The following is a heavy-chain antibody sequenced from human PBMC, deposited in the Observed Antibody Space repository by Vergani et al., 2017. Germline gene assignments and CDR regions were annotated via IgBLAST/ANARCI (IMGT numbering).Heavy chain of an antibody. CDR2: IQFDGSNQ. V-gene: IGHV3-30*02. CDR1: GFPLSNYD. Sequence: QVQLVESGGGVVQRGGSLRLSCATSGFPLSNYDMQWIRQAPGKGLEFVAFIQFDGSNQYYADSVKGRFTLSRDFSKNTLYLQMNSLRTDDTATYYCAKHFRGWGIDYWGQGTQVIVSS. D-gene: IGHD3-16*01. J-gene: IGHJ4*02. CDR3: AKHFRGWGIDY.